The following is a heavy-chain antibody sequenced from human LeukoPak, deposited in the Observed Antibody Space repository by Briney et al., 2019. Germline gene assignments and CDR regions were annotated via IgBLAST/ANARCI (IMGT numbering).Heavy chain of an antibody. CDR2: ISWNGGST. J-gene: IGHJ4*02. V-gene: IGHV3-20*04. D-gene: IGHD3-22*01. CDR1: AFTFDDYG. Sequence: GGSLRLSCAASAFTFDDYGMGWVRQAPGKGLEWVSGISWNGGSTAYADSVKGRFTISRDNAKNSLYLQMNSLRAEDTALYYCARSYDTSGYYYVGAGYWGQGTLVTVSS. CDR3: ARSYDTSGYYYVGAGY.